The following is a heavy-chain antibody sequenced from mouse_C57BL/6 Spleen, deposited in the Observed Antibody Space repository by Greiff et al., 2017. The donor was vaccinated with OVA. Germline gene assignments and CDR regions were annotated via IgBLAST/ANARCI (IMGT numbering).Heavy chain of an antibody. CDR1: GYTFTSYW. CDR3: AREGAGTRNYFDC. CDR2: IHPSDSET. V-gene: IGHV1-61*01. D-gene: IGHD3-3*01. J-gene: IGHJ2*01. Sequence: QVQLQQPGAELVRPGSSVKLSCKASGYTFTSYWMDWVKQRPGQGLEWIGNIHPSDSETHYNQKFKDKATLTVDKSSSTAYMQLSSLTSEDSAVYYCAREGAGTRNYFDCWGQGTTLTVSS.